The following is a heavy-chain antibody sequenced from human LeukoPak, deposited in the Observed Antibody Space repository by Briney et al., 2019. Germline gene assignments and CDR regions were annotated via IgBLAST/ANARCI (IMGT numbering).Heavy chain of an antibody. Sequence: PSETLSLTCTVSGGSISSYYWSWIRQPAGKGLEWIGSIYYSGSTYYNPSLKSRVTISVDTSKNQFSLKLSSVTAADTAVYYCARGYCSGGSCYSYYYYNYMDVWGKGTTVTVSS. V-gene: IGHV4-4*07. CDR1: GGSISSYY. D-gene: IGHD2-15*01. CDR2: IYYSGST. J-gene: IGHJ6*03. CDR3: ARGYCSGGSCYSYYYYNYMDV.